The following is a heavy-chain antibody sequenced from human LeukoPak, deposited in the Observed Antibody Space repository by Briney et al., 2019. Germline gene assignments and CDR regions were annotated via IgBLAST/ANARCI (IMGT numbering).Heavy chain of an antibody. CDR1: GFTFSGYD. D-gene: IGHD2-15*01. J-gene: IGHJ3*02. CDR2: IGTTGDT. Sequence: GGSLRLSCAASGFTFSGYDMHWVRQGTGKGLDWVSAIGTTGDTYYADSVKGRFTISRENAKNSLYLEMNSLRAGDTAVYYCAGGGILFGYAFDIWGQGTMVTVSS. CDR3: AGGGILFGYAFDI. V-gene: IGHV3-13*01.